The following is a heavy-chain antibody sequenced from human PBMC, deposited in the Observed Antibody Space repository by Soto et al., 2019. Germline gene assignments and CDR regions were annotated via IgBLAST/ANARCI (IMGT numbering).Heavy chain of an antibody. CDR3: ARDTVLTGMFDC. CDR2: VYYTGTT. CDR1: GGSIGSYH. D-gene: IGHD4-17*01. V-gene: IGHV4-59*01. J-gene: IGHJ4*02. Sequence: QVLLQESGPGQVKPSETLSLTCTVSGGSIGSYHWSWVRQPPGKGLEWIASVYYTGTTNYKPSLGSRVTMSIDAPGNRVSMEITSGTAADTAIYYCARDTVLTGMFDCWGQGTLVTVSS.